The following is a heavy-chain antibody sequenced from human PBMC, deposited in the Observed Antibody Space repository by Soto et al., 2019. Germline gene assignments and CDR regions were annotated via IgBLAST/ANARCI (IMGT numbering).Heavy chain of an antibody. CDR1: GFTFSTHA. J-gene: IGHJ4*02. Sequence: QVQLVESGGGVVQPGRSLRLSCAASGFTFSTHAMHWVRQAPGKGLECVAIVSFDGTNKYHADSVKGRFTISRDNSKNTLYLQMSGLTPEYTAVYYCARDQTGITTAGGGRIDHWGQGTLVTVSS. CDR2: VSFDGTNK. D-gene: IGHD6-13*01. CDR3: ARDQTGITTAGGGRIDH. V-gene: IGHV3-30-3*01.